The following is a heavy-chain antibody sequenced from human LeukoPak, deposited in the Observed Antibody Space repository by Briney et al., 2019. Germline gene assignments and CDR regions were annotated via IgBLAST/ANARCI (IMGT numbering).Heavy chain of an antibody. CDR2: ISTYNGNT. CDR3: ARDWGGIPVAGTESDY. J-gene: IGHJ4*02. D-gene: IGHD6-19*01. CDR1: GGTFSSYA. V-gene: IGHV1-18*01. Sequence: ASVKVSCKASGGTFSSYAISWVRQAPRQGLEWMGWISTYNGNTNYAQKFQGRVTMTTDTSTSTAYMELTSLRADDTAVYYCARDWGGIPVAGTESDYWGQGTLVTVSS.